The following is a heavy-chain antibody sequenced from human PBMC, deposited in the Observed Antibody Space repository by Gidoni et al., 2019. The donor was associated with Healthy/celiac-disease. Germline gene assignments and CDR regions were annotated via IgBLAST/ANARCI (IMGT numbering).Heavy chain of an antibody. V-gene: IGHV3-7*01. CDR3: ARVRLGSGWSYWYFDL. Sequence: EVQLVESGGGLVQPGGSMSLVCAASGFTFSSYWMSWVRQAPGKGLEWVANIKQDGSEKYYVDSVKGRFTISRDNAKNSLYLQMNSLRAEDTAVYYCARVRLGSGWSYWYFDLWGRGTLVTVSS. J-gene: IGHJ2*01. CDR2: IKQDGSEK. CDR1: GFTFSSYW. D-gene: IGHD6-19*01.